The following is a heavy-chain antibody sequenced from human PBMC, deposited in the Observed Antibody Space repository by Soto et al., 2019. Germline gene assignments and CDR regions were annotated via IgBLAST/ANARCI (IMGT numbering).Heavy chain of an antibody. CDR1: GGSISSSSYY. V-gene: IGHV4-39*01. J-gene: IGHJ6*03. Sequence: QLQLQESGPGLVKPSETLSLTCTVSGGSISSSSYYWGWIRQPPGKGLEWIGSIYYSGSTYYNPALKSRVTISVDTSKNQFSLKLSSVTAADTAVYYCASPYGSGSQGYMDVWGKGTTVTVSS. D-gene: IGHD3-10*01. CDR2: IYYSGST. CDR3: ASPYGSGSQGYMDV.